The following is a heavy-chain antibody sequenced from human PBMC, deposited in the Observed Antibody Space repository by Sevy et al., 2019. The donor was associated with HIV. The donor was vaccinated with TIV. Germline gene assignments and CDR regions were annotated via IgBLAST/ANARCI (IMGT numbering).Heavy chain of an antibody. Sequence: SETLSLTCTVSGGSISSYYWSWIRQPPGKGLEWIGYIYYSGSTNYNPSLKSRVTISVDTSKNQFSLKLSSVTAADTAVYYCARQVYYYDSSGYYFPFDYWGQGTLVTVSS. CDR3: ARQVYYYDSSGYYFPFDY. CDR2: IYYSGST. V-gene: IGHV4-59*08. CDR1: GGSISSYY. D-gene: IGHD3-22*01. J-gene: IGHJ4*02.